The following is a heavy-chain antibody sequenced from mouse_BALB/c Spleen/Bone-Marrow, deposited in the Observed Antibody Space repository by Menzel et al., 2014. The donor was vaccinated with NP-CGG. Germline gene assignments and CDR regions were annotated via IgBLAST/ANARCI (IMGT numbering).Heavy chain of an antibody. CDR3: ARKGAXXTXYYAMDY. D-gene: IGHD2-12*01. Sequence: VVESGGGLVQPGGSRKLSCAASGFTFSSFGMHWVRQAPEKGLEWVAYISNGSSTIYYADTVKGRFTISRDNPKNTLFLQMTSLRSEDTAMYYCARKGAXXTXYYAMDYWGXXXXXTXXS. CDR2: ISNGSSTI. V-gene: IGHV5-17*02. CDR1: GFTFSSFG. J-gene: IGHJ4*01.